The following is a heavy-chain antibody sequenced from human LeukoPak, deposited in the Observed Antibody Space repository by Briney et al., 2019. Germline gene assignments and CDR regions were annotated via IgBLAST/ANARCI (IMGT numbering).Heavy chain of an antibody. J-gene: IGHJ4*02. Sequence: GGSLRLSCAASGFTFSSFAMHWVRQAPGKGLEWVAVISHDGSNKYYADSVKGRFTVSRDNPKNTVYLQMNSLRAEDTAVFYCGRNRGYTYGPLDYWGQGTLVTVSS. V-gene: IGHV3-30-3*01. D-gene: IGHD5-18*01. CDR3: GRNRGYTYGPLDY. CDR2: ISHDGSNK. CDR1: GFTFSSFA.